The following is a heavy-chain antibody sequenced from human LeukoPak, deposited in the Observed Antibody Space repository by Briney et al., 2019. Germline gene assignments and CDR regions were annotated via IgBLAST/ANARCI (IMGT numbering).Heavy chain of an antibody. CDR1: GFTFSSYG. V-gene: IGHV3-23*01. J-gene: IGHJ4*02. CDR2: ISGSGGST. CDR3: AKGNYDSSGYSFDY. Sequence: GGSLRLSCAASGFTFSSYGMSWVRQAPGKGLEWVSAISGSGGSTYYADSVKGRFTISRDNSKNTLYLQMNSLRAEDTAVYYCAKGNYDSSGYSFDYWGQGTLVTVSS. D-gene: IGHD3-22*01.